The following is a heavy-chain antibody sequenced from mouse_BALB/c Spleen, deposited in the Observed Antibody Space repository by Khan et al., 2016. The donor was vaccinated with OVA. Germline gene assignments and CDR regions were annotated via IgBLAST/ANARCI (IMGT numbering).Heavy chain of an antibody. D-gene: IGHD2-1*01. V-gene: IGHV1S135*01. Sequence: VQLKQSGPELMKPGTSVKISCKASGYSFTTYYIHWVMQSHETSLEWIGYIDPFSGGTTYNQKFKGKATLTVDKSSSTAYIHLSNLTSEDSAVYYCTSHGNVPCFTYWGQGPLVIVSA. CDR1: GYSFTTYY. CDR3: TSHGNVPCFTY. J-gene: IGHJ3*01. CDR2: IDPFSGGT.